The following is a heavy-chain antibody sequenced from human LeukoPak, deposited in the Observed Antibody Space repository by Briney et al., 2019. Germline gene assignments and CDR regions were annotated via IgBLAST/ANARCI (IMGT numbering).Heavy chain of an antibody. V-gene: IGHV5-51*01. J-gene: IGHJ4*02. Sequence: LHISGKGSGSNFTSYWIRWARQMPGKALEWMGIIYPGDSDTRYSSSFQGQVTIPADKSISTAYLQWSSLKASDTAMYYCARRRDGYAVEYYFDYWGQGTLVTVSS. CDR1: GSNFTSYW. CDR2: IYPGDSDT. D-gene: IGHD5-24*01. CDR3: ARRRDGYAVEYYFDY.